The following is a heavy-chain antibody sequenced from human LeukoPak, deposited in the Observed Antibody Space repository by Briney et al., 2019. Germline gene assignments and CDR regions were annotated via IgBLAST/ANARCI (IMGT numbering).Heavy chain of an antibody. CDR2: IIPMMGIA. CDR1: GGTLRRHT. V-gene: IGHV1-69*02. Sequence: SVKVSCKASGGTLRRHTISWVRQAPGQGLEWMGRIIPMMGIANYAQKFQGRVTITADTSTDTAYMDLISLRSEDTAGYYCASRSHKTIVGADTREVGDYWGQGTLVTVSS. J-gene: IGHJ4*02. CDR3: ASRSHKTIVGADTREVGDY. D-gene: IGHD6-19*01.